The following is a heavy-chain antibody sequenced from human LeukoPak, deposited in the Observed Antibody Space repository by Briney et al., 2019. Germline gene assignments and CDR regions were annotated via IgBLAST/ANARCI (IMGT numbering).Heavy chain of an antibody. CDR1: GFTFSSYW. V-gene: IGHV3-7*01. Sequence: GGSLRLSCAASGFTFSSYWMSWVRQAPGKGLEWVANIKQDGSEKYYVDSVKGRFTISRDYAKNSLYLQMNSLRAEDTAVYYCARDDCSSISCYHNWFDPWGQGTLVTVSS. CDR2: IKQDGSEK. D-gene: IGHD2-2*01. CDR3: ARDDCSSISCYHNWFDP. J-gene: IGHJ5*02.